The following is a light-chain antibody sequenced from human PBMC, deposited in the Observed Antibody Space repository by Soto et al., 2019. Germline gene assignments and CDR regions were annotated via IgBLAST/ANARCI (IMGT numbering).Light chain of an antibody. Sequence: QSALTQPASVSGSPGQSITISCTGTSSDVGGFNSVSWYQLRPGTAPKLILYYVVDRPSGVSYRFSGSKSGNTASLTISGLQAAAEADYFCSSYTSTMTNVFGSGTKLTVL. CDR1: SSDVGGFNS. CDR3: SSYTSTMTNV. CDR2: YVV. V-gene: IGLV2-14*03. J-gene: IGLJ1*01.